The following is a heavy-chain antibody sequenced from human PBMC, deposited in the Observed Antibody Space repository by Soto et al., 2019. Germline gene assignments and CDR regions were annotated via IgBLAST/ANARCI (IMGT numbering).Heavy chain of an antibody. CDR3: ARHGNGDQYYYYYGMNV. CDR1: GGSFSGYD. V-gene: IGHV4-34*01. CDR2: INHSGSS. Sequence: SETLSLTCAVYGGSFSGYDWTWIRQPPGTGLEWIGEINHSGSSNYNPSLKSRVTISVDTSKNQFSLKLTSVTAADTAVYYCARHGNGDQYYYYYGMNVWGQGTTVT. J-gene: IGHJ6*02. D-gene: IGHD4-17*01.